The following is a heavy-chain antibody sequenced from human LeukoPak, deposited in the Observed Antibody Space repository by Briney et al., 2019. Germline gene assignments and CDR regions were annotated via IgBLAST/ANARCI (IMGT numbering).Heavy chain of an antibody. CDR1: GYTFTGYY. CDR2: INPNSGGT. D-gene: IGHD3-10*01. J-gene: IGHJ4*02. CDR3: ARDEPYYYYFDY. Sequence: ASVKVSCKASGYTFTGYYMHWVRQAPGQGLEWMGRINPNSGGTNYAQKFQGRVTITTDESTSTAYMELSSLRSEDTAVYYCARDEPYYYYFDYWGQGTLVTVSS. V-gene: IGHV1-2*06.